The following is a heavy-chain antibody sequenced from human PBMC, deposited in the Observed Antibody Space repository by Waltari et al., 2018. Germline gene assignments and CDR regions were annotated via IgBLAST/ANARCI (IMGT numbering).Heavy chain of an antibody. CDR3: ARQLRFVDWIPRYFDS. V-gene: IGHV4-39*01. J-gene: IGHJ4*02. D-gene: IGHD3-3*01. CDR2: IYYSGTT. Sequence: QESGPRLVKPSETLSLTCNVSGDSISGSRNYWAWLRQPPGKNLQWIGSIYYSGTTYYNPSLKGRFAISVDTSRNQFSLNVNSVTAADTGIYYCARQLRFVDWIPRYFDSWGRGTLATVSS. CDR1: GDSISGSRNY.